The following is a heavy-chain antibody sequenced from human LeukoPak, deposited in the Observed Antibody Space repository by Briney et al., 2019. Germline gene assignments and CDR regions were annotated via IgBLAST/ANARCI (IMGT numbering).Heavy chain of an antibody. V-gene: IGHV4-38-2*01. Sequence: SETLSLXCAVSGYSISSGYYWGWIPQPPGKGLEWIGSIYHSGSTYYNPSHKSRVTISVDTSKNQFSLKLSSVTAADTAVYYCARHAVVVPAAIDTIDYWGQGTLVTVSS. J-gene: IGHJ4*02. CDR3: ARHAVVVPAAIDTIDY. CDR1: GYSISSGYY. CDR2: IYHSGST. D-gene: IGHD2-2*01.